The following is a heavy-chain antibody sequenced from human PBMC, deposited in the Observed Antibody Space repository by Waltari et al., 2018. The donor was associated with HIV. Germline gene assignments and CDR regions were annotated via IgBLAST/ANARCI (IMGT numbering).Heavy chain of an antibody. CDR2: IYGDGRT. D-gene: IGHD3-16*01. J-gene: IGHJ5*02. CDR3: VREVFYYEESGRPGWFDP. CDR1: ASTAGNTP. Sequence: RLVESGGDWVRHGGASRLPVTASASTAGNTPMCWVRQASGKGLEWVSTIYGDGRTVYADAVEGRFSTSRETSKNMVHLLMDSLRTEDSAVYYCVREVFYYEESGRPGWFDPWGQGTLVAVSS. V-gene: IGHV3-66*01.